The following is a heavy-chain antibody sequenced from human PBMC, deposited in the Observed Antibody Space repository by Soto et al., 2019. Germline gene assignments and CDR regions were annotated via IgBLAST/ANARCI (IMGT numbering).Heavy chain of an antibody. Sequence: SETLSLTCTLSAGSILNGGHYWTWIRQHPGKGLEWIGRIFFSGNTHYNPALKSRLTFSLHPAKNQFSLKLTSVTAADTAIYYCARDNYGGMFDCWGPGTLVAVSS. CDR1: AGSILNGGHY. D-gene: IGHD4-17*01. CDR3: ARDNYGGMFDC. CDR2: IFFSGNT. J-gene: IGHJ4*02. V-gene: IGHV4-31*03.